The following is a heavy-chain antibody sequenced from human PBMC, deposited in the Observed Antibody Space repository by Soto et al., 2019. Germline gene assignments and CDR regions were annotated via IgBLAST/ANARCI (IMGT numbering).Heavy chain of an antibody. D-gene: IGHD1-26*01. CDR3: NTKSTLYYHEVDV. CDR2: IKSKSEGGTI. V-gene: IGHV3-15*01. Sequence: PXVSLRLSCAASGFTFSNACMTWVGQAPGKGLEWIGRIKSKSEGGTIDYAAPVKGRFTISRDDSENTLSLQMNSLKTEDTAVYYCNTKSTLYYHEVDVWGQRTTVTVSS. J-gene: IGHJ6*02. CDR1: GFTFSNAC.